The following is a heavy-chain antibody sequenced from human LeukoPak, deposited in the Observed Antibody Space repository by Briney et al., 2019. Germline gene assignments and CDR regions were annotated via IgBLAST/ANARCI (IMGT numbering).Heavy chain of an antibody. CDR2: IDDSGST. Sequence: SETLSLTCTVSGGSISSSSCYWGWLRQPPGNGLEWIGSIDDSGSTYYNPSLKTRVTMSRDTSKNQFSLKLCSVTAADAAVYYCARHFTVINFDYWGQGILVTVSS. J-gene: IGHJ4*02. V-gene: IGHV4-39*01. CDR1: GGSISSSSCY. CDR3: ARHFTVINFDY. D-gene: IGHD4-23*01.